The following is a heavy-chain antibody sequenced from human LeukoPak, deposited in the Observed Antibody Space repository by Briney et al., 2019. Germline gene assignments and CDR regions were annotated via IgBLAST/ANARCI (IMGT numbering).Heavy chain of an antibody. D-gene: IGHD3-3*01. CDR3: ARDLPNYDFWSGPRPDAFDI. Sequence: KQSQTLSLTCAISGDSVSSNSAAWNWIRQSPSRGLEWLGRTYYRSKWYNDYAVSVKSRITINPDTSKNQFSLQLNSVTPEDTAVYYCARDLPNYDFWSGPRPDAFDIWGQGTMVTVSS. CDR2: TYYRSKWYN. CDR1: GDSVSSNSAA. V-gene: IGHV6-1*01. J-gene: IGHJ3*02.